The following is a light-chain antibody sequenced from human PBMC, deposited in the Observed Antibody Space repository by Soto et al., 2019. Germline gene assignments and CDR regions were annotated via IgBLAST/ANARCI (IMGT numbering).Light chain of an antibody. CDR1: QSISSY. CDR3: HHFGSLPET. V-gene: IGKV1-39*01. CDR2: AAS. Sequence: DIQMTQSPSSLSASVGDRVTITCRASQSISSYLNWYQQKPGKAPKLLIYAASSLQSGVPSRFSGSGSGTDFTLTISRLEPEDFAVYYCHHFGSLPETFGQGTKVDIK. J-gene: IGKJ1*01.